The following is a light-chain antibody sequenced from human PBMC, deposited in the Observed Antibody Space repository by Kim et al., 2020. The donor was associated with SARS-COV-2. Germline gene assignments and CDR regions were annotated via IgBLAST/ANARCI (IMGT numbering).Light chain of an antibody. CDR1: SSDVGGYNY. CDR3: NSYADTNNLI. J-gene: IGLJ2*01. V-gene: IGLV2-8*01. Sequence: SGTISCTGTSSDVGGYNYVSWYQHHPGKAPKLMIYEVNKRPSGVPDRFSGSKSGNTASLTVSGLQAEDEADYYCNSYADTNNLIFGGGTQLTVL. CDR2: EVN.